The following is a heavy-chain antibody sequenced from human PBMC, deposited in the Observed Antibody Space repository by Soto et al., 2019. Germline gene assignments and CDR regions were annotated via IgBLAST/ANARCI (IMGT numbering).Heavy chain of an antibody. V-gene: IGHV4-59*12. CDR1: GGSISSYD. D-gene: IGHD2-15*01. CDR2: IYHSGST. J-gene: IGHJ1*01. CDR3: ARGVRYCSGGSCYSYFQH. Sequence: SETLSLTCTVSGGSISSYDWSWIRQPPGKGLEWIGYIYHSGSTNYNPSLKSRVTISVDKSKNQFSLKLSSVTAADTAVYYCARGVRYCSGGSCYSYFQHWGQGTLVTVSS.